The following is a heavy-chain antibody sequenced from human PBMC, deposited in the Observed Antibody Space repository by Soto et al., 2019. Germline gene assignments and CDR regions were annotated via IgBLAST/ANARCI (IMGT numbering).Heavy chain of an antibody. Sequence: GGSLRFSCAASGFTFSSYWMHWVRQAPGKGLVWVSRINSDGSSTSYADSVKGRFTISRDNAKNTLYLQMNSLRAEDTAVYYCARTVDGDFTPSYYYYYGMDVWGQGTTVTVSS. D-gene: IGHD4-17*01. CDR2: INSDGSST. CDR3: ARTVDGDFTPSYYYYYGMDV. CDR1: GFTFSSYW. V-gene: IGHV3-74*01. J-gene: IGHJ6*02.